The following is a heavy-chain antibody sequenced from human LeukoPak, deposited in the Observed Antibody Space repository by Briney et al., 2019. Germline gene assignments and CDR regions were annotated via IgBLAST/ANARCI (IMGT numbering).Heavy chain of an antibody. CDR2: INPNSGGT. CDR3: ARDPDTLAILTGYYISGSNLDY. Sequence: ASVKVSCKASGYTFTGYYMHWVRQAPGQGLEWMGWINPNSGGTNYAQKFQGRVTMTRDTSISTAYMELSRLRSDDTAVYYCARDPDTLAILTGYYISGSNLDYWGQGTLVTVSS. J-gene: IGHJ4*02. CDR1: GYTFTGYY. V-gene: IGHV1-2*02. D-gene: IGHD3-9*01.